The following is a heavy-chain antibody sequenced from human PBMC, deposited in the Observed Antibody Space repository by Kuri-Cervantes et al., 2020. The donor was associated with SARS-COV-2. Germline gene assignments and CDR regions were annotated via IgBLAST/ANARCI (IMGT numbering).Heavy chain of an antibody. V-gene: IGHV1-69*13. CDR3: ARRPYSSSWYAYFDY. Sequence: SVKVSCKASGGTFSSYAISWVRQAPGQGLEWMGGIIPIFGTANYAQKFQGRVTITADESTSTAYMELSSLRSDDTAVYYCARRPYSSSWYAYFDYWGQGTLVTVSS. CDR1: GGTFSSYA. J-gene: IGHJ4*02. CDR2: IIPIFGTA. D-gene: IGHD6-13*01.